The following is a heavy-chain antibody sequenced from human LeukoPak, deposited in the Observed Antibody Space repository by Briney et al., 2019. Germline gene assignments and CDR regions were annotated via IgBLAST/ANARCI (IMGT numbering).Heavy chain of an antibody. D-gene: IGHD3-10*01. Sequence: GGSLRLSCAASGFXFSDHYIDWVRQAPGKGLDWIGRSRNRAHSYSTEYAASVKGRFTVSRADSENSLYLQMNNLKTDDTAVYYCVALIRGLGYWGQGTLVTVSS. CDR3: VALIRGLGY. V-gene: IGHV3-72*01. CDR1: GFXFSDHY. CDR2: SRNRAHSYST. J-gene: IGHJ4*02.